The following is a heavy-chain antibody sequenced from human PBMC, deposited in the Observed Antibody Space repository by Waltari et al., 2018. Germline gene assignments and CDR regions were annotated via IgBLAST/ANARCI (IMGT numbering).Heavy chain of an antibody. CDR3: ARESAAEGVGY. D-gene: IGHD6-25*01. CDR1: GGSISSYY. J-gene: IGHJ4*02. Sequence: QVQLQESGPGLVKPSETLSLTCTVSGGSISSYYWSWIRQPAGKGLEWIGRIYTSGSTNSNPSLKSRVTRAGDTSKNQFALKLSSVTAADTAVYYCARESAAEGVGYWGQGTLVTVSS. CDR2: IYTSGST. V-gene: IGHV4-4*07.